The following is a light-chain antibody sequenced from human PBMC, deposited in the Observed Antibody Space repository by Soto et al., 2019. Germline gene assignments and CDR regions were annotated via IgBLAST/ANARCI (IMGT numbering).Light chain of an antibody. CDR1: SGDVGRYDS. Sequence: QSALTHPASVSGSPGQSLTISCTGTSGDVGRYDSVSWYKHRPGKVPELIIFSDRFSGSKSGNTASLTISGLQAEDEADYYCSSYTTNRTPVFGGGTKLTVL. V-gene: IGLV2-14*01. J-gene: IGLJ2*01. CDR3: SSYTTNRTPV.